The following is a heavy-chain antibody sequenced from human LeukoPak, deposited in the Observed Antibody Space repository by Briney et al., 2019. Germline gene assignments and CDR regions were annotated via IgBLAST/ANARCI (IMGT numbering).Heavy chain of an antibody. CDR3: ARDQYDSVWDSHRPYFDY. CDR2: ISVYNGNT. CDR1: GYTFSSYG. D-gene: IGHD3-16*02. V-gene: IGHV1-18*01. Sequence: ASVKVSCKASGYTFSSYGISWVRQAPGQGLEWVGWISVYNGNTKYAQKFQSRVTMTTDTFTSTAYMEVTSLRSDDTAVYYCARDQYDSVWDSHRPYFDYWGQGTLVTVSS. J-gene: IGHJ4*02.